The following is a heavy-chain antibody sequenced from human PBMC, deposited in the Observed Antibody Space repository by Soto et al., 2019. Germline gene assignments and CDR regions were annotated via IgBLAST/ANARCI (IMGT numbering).Heavy chain of an antibody. CDR2: IYQTGST. D-gene: IGHD3-22*01. CDR1: GASVSSGSYY. V-gene: IGHV4-61*01. J-gene: IGHJ4*02. Sequence: HVQLQESGPGLVKPSETLSLTCTVSGASVSSGSYYWSWIRQPPGKGLEWIGYIYQTGSTNYNSSLKSRVTISVDTSKNQVSLKLRSVTAADTAVYYCVREANYYDSSGYWDDYWGQGTLVSVSS. CDR3: VREANYYDSSGYWDDY.